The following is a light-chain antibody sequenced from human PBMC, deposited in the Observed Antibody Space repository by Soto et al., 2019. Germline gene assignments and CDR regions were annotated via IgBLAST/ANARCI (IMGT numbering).Light chain of an antibody. Sequence: EVVFSQSPDTLSFSPVDGATLSCRASQSVSSSYLAWYQQKPGQAPTLLIYGASIRAAGIPDRFSGSGSGTDFTLTIRRLEPDDFAVYYCQQYGSSPRTFGQGTKVDIK. CDR3: QQYGSSPRT. CDR2: GAS. CDR1: QSVSSSY. V-gene: IGKV3-20*01. J-gene: IGKJ1*01.